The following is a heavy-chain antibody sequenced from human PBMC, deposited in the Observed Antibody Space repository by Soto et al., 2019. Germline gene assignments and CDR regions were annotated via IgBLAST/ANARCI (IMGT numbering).Heavy chain of an antibody. J-gene: IGHJ4*02. V-gene: IGHV1-2*02. Sequence: ASVKVSCKASGYTFTGYYMHWVRQAPGQGLEWMGWINPNSGGTNYAQKFQGRVTMTRDTSISTAYMELSRLRSDDTAVYYCTSYTAVAGTLDFDYWGQGXLVTVYS. D-gene: IGHD6-19*01. CDR2: INPNSGGT. CDR1: GYTFTGYY. CDR3: TSYTAVAGTLDFDY.